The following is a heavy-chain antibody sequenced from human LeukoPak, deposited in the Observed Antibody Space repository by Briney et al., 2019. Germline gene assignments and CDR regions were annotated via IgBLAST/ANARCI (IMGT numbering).Heavy chain of an antibody. J-gene: IGHJ4*02. V-gene: IGHV1-2*06. Sequence: ASVKVSCKASGYTFTGYYMHWVRQAPGQGLEWMGRINPNSGGTNYAQKFQGRVTMTRDTSISTAYMELSRLRFDDTAVYYCARMADIVVVPAAIVYYFDYWGQGTLVTVSS. CDR2: INPNSGGT. CDR1: GYTFTGYY. D-gene: IGHD2-2*01. CDR3: ARMADIVVVPAAIVYYFDY.